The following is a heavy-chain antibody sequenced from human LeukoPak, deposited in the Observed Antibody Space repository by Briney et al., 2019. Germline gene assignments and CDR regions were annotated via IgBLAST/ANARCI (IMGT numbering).Heavy chain of an antibody. J-gene: IGHJ6*02. V-gene: IGHV3-23*01. Sequence: GGSLRLSCAASGFTFSSYAMSWVRQAPGKGLEWVSAISGSGGSTYYADSVKGRFTISRDNSKNTLYLRMNSLRAEDTAVYYCAKVEGATSPYYYYGMDVWGQGTTVTVSS. D-gene: IGHD1-26*01. CDR1: GFTFSSYA. CDR3: AKVEGATSPYYYYGMDV. CDR2: ISGSGGST.